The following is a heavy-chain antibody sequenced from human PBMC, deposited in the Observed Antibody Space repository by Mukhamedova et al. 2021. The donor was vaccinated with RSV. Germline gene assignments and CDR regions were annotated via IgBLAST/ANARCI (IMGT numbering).Heavy chain of an antibody. J-gene: IGHJ4*02. V-gene: IGHV3-64*01. CDR2: ISTNGGLT. CDR3: ARIRDFGGNNCFDY. D-gene: IGHD4-23*01. Sequence: VRQAPGRGLEYVSAISTNGGLTYYANSVKGRFTISRDNSKNTLFLQMGSLRAEDIALYYCARIRDFGGNNCFDYWGQGTLVTVSS.